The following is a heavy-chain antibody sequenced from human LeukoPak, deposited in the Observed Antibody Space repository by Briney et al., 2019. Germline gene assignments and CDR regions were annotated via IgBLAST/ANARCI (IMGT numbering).Heavy chain of an antibody. V-gene: IGHV1-58*01. J-gene: IGHJ3*02. CDR3: ARGLELEAFDI. CDR2: IVVGSGNT. Sequence: SVKVSCKASGFTFTNSAVQWVRQARGQRLEWIGWIVVGSGNTNYAQKFQGRVTITADESTSTAYMELSSLRSEDTAVYYCARGLELEAFDIWGQGTMVTVSS. D-gene: IGHD1-7*01. CDR1: GFTFTNSA.